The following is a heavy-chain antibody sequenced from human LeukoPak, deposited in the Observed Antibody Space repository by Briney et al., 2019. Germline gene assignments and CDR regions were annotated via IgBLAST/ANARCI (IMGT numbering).Heavy chain of an antibody. CDR3: ARGEGKGYYDFWSPDVADDY. Sequence: ASVNVSCKASGYTFTSYDINWVRQATGQGLGCVGWMNPKSGNAGYAQKFQGRVPMPRNASISTAYMELSSLRSEDTAVYYCARGEGKGYYDFWSPDVADDYWGQGTLVTVSS. CDR1: GYTFTSYD. V-gene: IGHV1-8*01. CDR2: MNPKSGNA. D-gene: IGHD3-3*01. J-gene: IGHJ4*02.